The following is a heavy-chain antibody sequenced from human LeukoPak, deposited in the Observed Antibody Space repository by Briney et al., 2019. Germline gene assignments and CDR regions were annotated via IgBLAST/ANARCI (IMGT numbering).Heavy chain of an antibody. CDR3: ARDRASGALDY. D-gene: IGHD1-26*01. CDR1: GFTFSSYW. V-gene: IGHV3-7*01. J-gene: IGHJ4*02. CDR2: INEDGSVN. Sequence: SGGSLRLSCAASGFTFSSYWMTWVRQAPGKGLEWVANINEDGSVNNHVGSVKGRFTISRDNAKNSVYLQMISLRDEDTAVYYCARDRASGALDYWGQGTLVTVSS.